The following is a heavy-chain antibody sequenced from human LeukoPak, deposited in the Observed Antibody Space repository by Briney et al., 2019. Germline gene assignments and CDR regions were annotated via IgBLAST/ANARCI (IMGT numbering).Heavy chain of an antibody. Sequence: ASVKVSCKASGYTFTGYYMHWVRQAPGQGLEWMGWINPNSGGTNYAQKFQGRVTMTRDTSSSTAYMELSRLRSDDTAVYYCAKSDYGGSHFDYCGQGTLVTVSS. CDR1: GYTFTGYY. D-gene: IGHD4-23*01. V-gene: IGHV1-2*02. CDR2: INPNSGGT. J-gene: IGHJ4*02. CDR3: AKSDYGGSHFDY.